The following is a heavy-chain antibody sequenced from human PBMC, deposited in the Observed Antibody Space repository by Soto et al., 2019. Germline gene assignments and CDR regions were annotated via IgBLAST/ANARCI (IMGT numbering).Heavy chain of an antibody. CDR1: GGSISSGGYY. D-gene: IGHD3-16*01. Sequence: TSETLSLTCAVSGGSISSGGYYWSWIRQPPGRGLEWIGFIYYAGSTKYNPSLNSRVTISVDTSKNQFSLTLTSVTAADTAVYYCARARQYYDCELGPWGQGTLVTVSS. J-gene: IGHJ5*02. V-gene: IGHV4-61*08. CDR3: ARARQYYDCELGP. CDR2: IYYAGST.